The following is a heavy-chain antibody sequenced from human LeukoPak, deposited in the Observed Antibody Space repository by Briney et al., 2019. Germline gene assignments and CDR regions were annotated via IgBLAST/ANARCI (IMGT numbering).Heavy chain of an antibody. CDR2: IKSKTEWGIT. V-gene: IGHV3-15*01. CDR1: GFTLSNAW. CDR3: STDYGDYGGGFDY. J-gene: IGHJ4*02. Sequence: PGGALRLSCVDSGFTLSNAWMSWVCEAPGRGLEWGGRIKSKTEWGITDYARPVKGRFTISRDESKNTLYLQKNSLRTEDTAVYYCSTDYGDYGGGFDYWGQGTLVTVSP. D-gene: IGHD4-17*01.